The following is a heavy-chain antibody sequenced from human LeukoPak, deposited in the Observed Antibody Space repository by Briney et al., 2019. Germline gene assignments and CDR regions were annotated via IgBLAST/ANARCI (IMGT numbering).Heavy chain of an antibody. CDR3: ASCSGGSCYDYYFDY. D-gene: IGHD2-15*01. J-gene: IGHJ4*02. CDR2: INWNGGST. Sequence: GGSLILSCAASGFTFDDYGMSWVRQAPGKGLEWVSGINWNGGSTGYADSVKGRFTISRDNAKNSLYLQMNSLRAEDTALYYCASCSGGSCYDYYFDYWGQGTLVTASS. CDR1: GFTFDDYG. V-gene: IGHV3-20*04.